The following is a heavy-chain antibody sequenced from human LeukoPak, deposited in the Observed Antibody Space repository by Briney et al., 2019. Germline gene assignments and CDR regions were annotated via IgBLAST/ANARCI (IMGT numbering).Heavy chain of an antibody. J-gene: IGHJ6*02. V-gene: IGHV6-1*01. D-gene: IGHD3-10*01. Sequence: SQTLSLTCAISTASVSSNSAAWNWIRQSPSRGLECLGRTYYRSKWYSDYAASAKSRIIINPDTSKNQFSLQLNSVTPEDTAVYYCARGNYSKSYYYYYGMDVWGQGTTVTVSS. CDR2: TYYRSKWYS. CDR1: TASVSSNSAA. CDR3: ARGNYSKSYYYYYGMDV.